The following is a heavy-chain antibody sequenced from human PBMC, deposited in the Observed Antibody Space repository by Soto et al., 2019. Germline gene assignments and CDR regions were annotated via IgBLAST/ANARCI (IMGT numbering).Heavy chain of an antibody. Sequence: EVQLLESGGGLVQPGGSLRLSCAASGFTFSSYAMSWVRQAPGKGLEWVSAISGSGGSTYYADSVKGRFTISRDNSKNTASLKIHSLRGEGTAIYFCAKIIRFFCWVLAPGAPPPPDGRLRWGQGTLVTVFS. V-gene: IGHV3-23*01. CDR1: GFTFSSYA. CDR2: ISGSGGST. D-gene: IGHD3-3*01. J-gene: IGHJ4*02. CDR3: AKIIRFFCWVLAPGAPPPPDGRLR.